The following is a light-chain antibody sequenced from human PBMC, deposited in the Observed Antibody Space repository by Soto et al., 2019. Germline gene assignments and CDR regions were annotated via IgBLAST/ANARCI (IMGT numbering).Light chain of an antibody. CDR3: QQRSNWPRIT. V-gene: IGKV3-11*01. J-gene: IGKJ5*01. CDR2: GAS. Sequence: EIVLTQSPATLSLSPGERATLSCRASQSVSSNLAWYQQKPGQAPRLLIYGASTRATGIPARFSGSGSGTDFTLTISSLEPEDFAVYYCQQRSNWPRITFGQGTRLEI. CDR1: QSVSSN.